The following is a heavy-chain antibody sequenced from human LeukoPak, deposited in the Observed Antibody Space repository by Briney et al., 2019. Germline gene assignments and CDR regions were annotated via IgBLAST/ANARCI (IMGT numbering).Heavy chain of an antibody. V-gene: IGHV5-51*01. CDR3: ARQYSRDNWFDP. CDR2: IYPGASDT. J-gene: IGHJ5*02. Sequence: GESLKISCKGSVYSFTSYWIGWVRQMPGKGLEWMGIIYPGASDTRYSPSFHGQVTITADKTISTANHTRSSLKASDTAMHYCARQYSRDNWFDPWGEGTLVTVSS. D-gene: IGHD6-13*01. CDR1: VYSFTSYW.